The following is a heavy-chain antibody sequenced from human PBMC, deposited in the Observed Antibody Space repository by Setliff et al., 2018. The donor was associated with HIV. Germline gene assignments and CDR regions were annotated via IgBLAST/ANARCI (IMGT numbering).Heavy chain of an antibody. CDR2: ISAYNGNT. V-gene: IGHV1-18*01. Sequence: ASVKVSCKASGYTFTSYGINWVRQAPGQGLEWMGWISAYNGNTNYAQKLQGRVTMTTDTSTSTAYMELRSLRSDDTAVYYCARGAFFDYSRPGFVDYWGQGTMVTVSS. CDR1: GYTFTSYG. D-gene: IGHD4-4*01. J-gene: IGHJ4*03. CDR3: ARGAFFDYSRPGFVDY.